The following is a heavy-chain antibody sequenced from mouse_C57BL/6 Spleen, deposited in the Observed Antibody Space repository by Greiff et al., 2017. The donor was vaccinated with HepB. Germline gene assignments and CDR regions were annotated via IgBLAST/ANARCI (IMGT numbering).Heavy chain of an antibody. V-gene: IGHV5-17*01. CDR2: ISSGSSTI. J-gene: IGHJ1*03. CDR1: GFTFSDYG. D-gene: IGHD1-1*01. Sequence: EVKLVESGGGLVKPGGSLKLSCAASGFTFSDYGMHWVRQAPEKGLEWVAYISSGSSTIYYADTVKGRFTISRDNDKNTLFLQMTSLRSEDTAMYYCAKLITTENWYFDVWGTGTTVTVSS. CDR3: AKLITTENWYFDV.